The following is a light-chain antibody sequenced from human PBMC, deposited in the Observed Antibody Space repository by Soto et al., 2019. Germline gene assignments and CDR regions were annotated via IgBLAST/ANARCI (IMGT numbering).Light chain of an antibody. J-gene: IGLJ3*02. CDR1: NSNIGTYT. CDR2: TDY. CDR3: ASWDDSLSGGV. V-gene: IGLV1-44*01. Sequence: QSVLTQPPSASGTPGQRVIISCSGSNSNIGTYTVNWYQQLPGTAPKLLIYTDYQRPSGVPDRFSGSRSGTSASLAISGHQSEDEADYYSASWDDSLSGGVFGGGTKLTVL.